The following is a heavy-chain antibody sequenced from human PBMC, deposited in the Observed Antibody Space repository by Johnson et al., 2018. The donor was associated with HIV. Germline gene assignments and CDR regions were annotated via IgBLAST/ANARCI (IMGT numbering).Heavy chain of an antibody. V-gene: IGHV3-30*01. D-gene: IGHD5-18*01. CDR3: ARLPSGYNRDTFNI. CDR2: ISYDGIKT. J-gene: IGHJ3*02. Sequence: QVQLVESEGGVVHPGRSLGLSCAASGFTFSSYPLHWVRQAPGKGLEWVAFISYDGIKTYYADSVKGRFTVSRDNSKNTLYLQMNNLRADDTAVYYCARLPSGYNRDTFNIWGQGTMVTVSS. CDR1: GFTFSSYP.